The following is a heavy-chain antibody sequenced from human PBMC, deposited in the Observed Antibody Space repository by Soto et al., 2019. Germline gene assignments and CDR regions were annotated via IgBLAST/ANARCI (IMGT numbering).Heavy chain of an antibody. J-gene: IGHJ4*02. CDR1: GYTFTRYG. Sequence: GASVKVSCKASGYTFTRYGIGWVRQAPGQRLEWMGWINAGNGNTKYSQKFQGRVTITRDTSASTAYMELSSLRSEDTAVYYCARSSSWYVFDYWGQGTLVTVSS. V-gene: IGHV1-3*01. D-gene: IGHD6-13*01. CDR3: ARSSSWYVFDY. CDR2: INAGNGNT.